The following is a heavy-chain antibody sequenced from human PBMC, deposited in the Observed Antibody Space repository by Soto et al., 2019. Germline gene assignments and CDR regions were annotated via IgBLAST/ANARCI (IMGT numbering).Heavy chain of an antibody. J-gene: IGHJ6*02. Sequence: QVQLVQSGAEVKKPGASVKVSCKASVGTCISYAISWVRQAPGQGLEWMGGIIPIFGTANYAQKFQSRATITADESTSTDYMELSSLRSEDTAVYYCARRYSGYDLDYYYYYGMDVWGQGTTVTVSS. D-gene: IGHD5-12*01. CDR2: IIPIFGTA. CDR3: ARRYSGYDLDYYYYYGMDV. V-gene: IGHV1-69*01. CDR1: VGTCISYA.